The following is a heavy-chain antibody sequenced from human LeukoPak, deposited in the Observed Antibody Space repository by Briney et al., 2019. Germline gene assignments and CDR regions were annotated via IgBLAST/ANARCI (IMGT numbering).Heavy chain of an antibody. D-gene: IGHD3-9*01. Sequence: GASLRLSCAASGFTFSNYAMSWVRKAPGEGLEWVSAITGSGGNTYSADSVKGRFTISRDNSKNTVFLQMNSLRAEDTAVYYCAKWGDYDVLTGYYVSDYWGQGTLVTVSS. V-gene: IGHV3-23*01. CDR3: AKWGDYDVLTGYYVSDY. CDR2: ITGSGGNT. CDR1: GFTFSNYA. J-gene: IGHJ4*02.